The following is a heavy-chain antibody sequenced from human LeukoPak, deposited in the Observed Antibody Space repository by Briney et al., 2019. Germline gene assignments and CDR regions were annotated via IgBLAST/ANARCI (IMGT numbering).Heavy chain of an antibody. Sequence: GASVKVSCKASGYTFTSYGISWVRQAPGQGLEWRGWISAYNGNTNYAQKLQGRVTMTTDTSTGTAYMELRSLRSDDTAVYYCARDLGDSSGWVGYFQHWGQGTLVTVSS. CDR2: ISAYNGNT. CDR1: GYTFTSYG. V-gene: IGHV1-18*04. CDR3: ARDLGDSSGWVGYFQH. D-gene: IGHD6-19*01. J-gene: IGHJ1*01.